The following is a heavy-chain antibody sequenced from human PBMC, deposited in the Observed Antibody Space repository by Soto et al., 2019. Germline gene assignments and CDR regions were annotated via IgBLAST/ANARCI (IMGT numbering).Heavy chain of an antibody. CDR3: ARVWYYDFWSGYSLDV. D-gene: IGHD3-3*01. CDR1: GGTFSSYA. V-gene: IGHV1-69*13. J-gene: IGHJ6*02. Sequence: ASVKVSCKASGGTFSSYAISWVRQAPGQGLEWMGGIIPIFGTANYAQKFQGRVTITADESTSTAYMELSSLRSEDTAVYYCARVWYYDFWSGYSLDVWGQGTTVTAP. CDR2: IIPIFGTA.